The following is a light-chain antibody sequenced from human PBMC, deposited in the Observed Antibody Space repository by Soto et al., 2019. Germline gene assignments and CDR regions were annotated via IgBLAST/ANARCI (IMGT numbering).Light chain of an antibody. V-gene: IGKV3-11*01. CDR1: QSVSSY. CDR3: QQSYNWPPLN. CDR2: DAS. J-gene: IGKJ4*01. Sequence: EIVLTQSPGTLSLSPVERATLSCRSSQSVSSYLAWYQQKPGQAPRLLIYDASNRATGIPARFSGSGSGTDFTLTISSLEPEDFAVYYCQQSYNWPPLNFGGGTKVDIK.